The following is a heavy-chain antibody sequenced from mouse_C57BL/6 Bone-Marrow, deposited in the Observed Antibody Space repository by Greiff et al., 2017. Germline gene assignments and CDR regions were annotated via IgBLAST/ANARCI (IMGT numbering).Heavy chain of an antibody. CDR1: GYSFTGYY. V-gene: IGHV1-42*01. D-gene: IGHD2-4*01. CDR3: ARGDYDYDRGNAMDY. J-gene: IGHJ4*01. CDR2: INPSTGGT. Sequence: VQLKESGPELVKPGASVKISCKASGYSFTGYYINWVKQSPEKSLEWIGEINPSTGGTTYNQKFKAKATLTVDKSSSTAYMQLKSLTSEDSAVYYCARGDYDYDRGNAMDYWGRGTSVTVSS.